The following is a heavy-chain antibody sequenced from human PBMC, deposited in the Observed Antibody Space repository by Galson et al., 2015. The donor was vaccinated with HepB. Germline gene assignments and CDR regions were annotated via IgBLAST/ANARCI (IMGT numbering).Heavy chain of an antibody. V-gene: IGHV3-30-3*01. CDR3: AREVDDSLTGYDKEIRYDFHYYGLDV. CDR1: GFTFSKYS. J-gene: IGHJ6*02. Sequence: SLRLSCAASGFTFSKYSIHWVRQAPGKGLEWVALISYDGNNKYYGDSVKGRFTISRDNSKNTLYLQMNSLRAEDTAVYYCAREVDDSLTGYDKEIRYDFHYYGLDVWGQGTTVTVSS. CDR2: ISYDGNNK. D-gene: IGHD3-9*01.